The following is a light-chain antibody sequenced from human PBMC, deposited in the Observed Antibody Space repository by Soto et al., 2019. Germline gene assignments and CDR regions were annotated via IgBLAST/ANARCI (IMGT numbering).Light chain of an antibody. CDR3: QQYDSAPRT. J-gene: IGKJ4*01. V-gene: IGKV3-20*01. Sequence: EIVLTQSPGTLSLSPGERATLSCRASQSISSSYLAWYQQKPGQAPRLLIYGVSSRATGIPDRFSGSGSGTDFTLTISRLAPEAFAVYYCQQYDSAPRTFGGGTKVEIK. CDR1: QSISSSY. CDR2: GVS.